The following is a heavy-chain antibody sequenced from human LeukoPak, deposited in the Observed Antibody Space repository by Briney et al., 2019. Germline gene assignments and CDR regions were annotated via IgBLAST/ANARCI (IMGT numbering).Heavy chain of an antibody. D-gene: IGHD1-14*01. V-gene: IGHV4-61*02. CDR2: FYTGGNT. CDR1: GGSISSGSYY. CDR3: ARGYPFDY. Sequence: SQTLSLTCTVSGGSISSGSYYWTWIRQPAGKGLEWIGRFYTGGNTNYSPALQSRVTISVDTSKNQFSLKLSSVTAADTAFYYCARGYPFDYWGQGILVSVSS. J-gene: IGHJ4*02.